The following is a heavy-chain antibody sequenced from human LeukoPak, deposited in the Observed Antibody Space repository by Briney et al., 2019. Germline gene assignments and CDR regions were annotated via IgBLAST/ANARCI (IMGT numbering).Heavy chain of an antibody. Sequence: SETLSLTCTVSGGSISSYYWSWIRQPPGKGLEWIGYIYYSGSTNYNPSLKSRVTISVDTSKNQFSLKLSSVTAADTAVYYCASRPTYDFWSGYKFDPWGQGTLVTVSS. D-gene: IGHD3-3*01. CDR3: ASRPTYDFWSGYKFDP. V-gene: IGHV4-59*12. J-gene: IGHJ5*02. CDR1: GGSISSYY. CDR2: IYYSGST.